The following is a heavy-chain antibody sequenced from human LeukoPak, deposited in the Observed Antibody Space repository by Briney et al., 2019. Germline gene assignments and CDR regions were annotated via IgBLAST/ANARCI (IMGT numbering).Heavy chain of an antibody. Sequence: SETLSLTCTVSNSSISSYYWNWIRQTPGKGLEWIGYIHHSGSTNYNPSLESRVTISLDTSKKQFFLSLNSVTAADTAVYYCARSSSRLPLGYFDYWGQGTLVTVSS. D-gene: IGHD5-12*01. CDR3: ARSSSRLPLGYFDY. CDR1: NSSISSYY. CDR2: IHHSGST. J-gene: IGHJ4*02. V-gene: IGHV4-4*09.